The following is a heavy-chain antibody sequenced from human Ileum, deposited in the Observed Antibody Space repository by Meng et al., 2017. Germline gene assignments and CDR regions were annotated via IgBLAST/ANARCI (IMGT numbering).Heavy chain of an antibody. V-gene: IGHV3-48*03. D-gene: IGHD2-21*02. J-gene: IGHJ1*01. CDR1: GFTSSSYE. CDR3: AREVPDGIGDCLDL. Sequence: GESLKISCAASGFTSSSYEMNWVRQAPEKGLEWVSYITGSTFILYADSVKGRVTISRDNAKNSLYLQMNSLRVEDTAVYYCAREVPDGIGDCLDLWGQGTLVTVSS. CDR2: ITGSTFI.